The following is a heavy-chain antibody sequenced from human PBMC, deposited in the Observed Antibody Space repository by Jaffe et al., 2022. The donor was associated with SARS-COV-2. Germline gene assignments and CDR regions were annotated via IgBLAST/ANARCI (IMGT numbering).Heavy chain of an antibody. CDR3: ASLPIQDDYGDHARFDP. V-gene: IGHV4-39*01. CDR2: IYYSGST. Sequence: QLQLQESGPGLVKPSETLSLTCTVSGGSISSSSYYWGWIRQPPGKGLEWIGSIYYSGSTYYNPSLKSRVTISVDTSKNQFSLKLSSVTAADTAVYYCASLPIQDDYGDHARFDPWGQGTLVTVSS. J-gene: IGHJ5*02. CDR1: GGSISSSSYY. D-gene: IGHD4-17*01.